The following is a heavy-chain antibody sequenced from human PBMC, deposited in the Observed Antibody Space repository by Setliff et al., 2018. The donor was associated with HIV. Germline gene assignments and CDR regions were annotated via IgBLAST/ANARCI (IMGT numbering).Heavy chain of an antibody. D-gene: IGHD3-10*01. Sequence: ASVKVSCKASGYTFTDFYIHWVQQAPGQGLEWMGRVDPDYGEARYAVKFQGRVTMTADTSIDTAYMEVSSLTSADSAVYYCIIASKFTPPYWGQGTPVTSPQ. J-gene: IGHJ4*02. CDR3: IIASKFTPPY. CDR1: GYTFTDFY. CDR2: VDPDYGEA. V-gene: IGHV1-69-2*01.